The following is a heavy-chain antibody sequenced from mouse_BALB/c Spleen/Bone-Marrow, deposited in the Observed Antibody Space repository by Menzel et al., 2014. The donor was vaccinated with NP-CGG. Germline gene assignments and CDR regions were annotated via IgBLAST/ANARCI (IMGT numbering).Heavy chain of an antibody. J-gene: IGHJ4*01. Sequence: EVQLVESGGGLVQPGGSLKLSCAASGFTFSSYTVSWVRQTPEKRLEWVAYISSGGGSTYYPDTVKGRFTISRDNAKNTLYLQMSSLKSEDTAMYYCARQLGLRWAMDYWGQGTSVTVSS. D-gene: IGHD3-1*01. V-gene: IGHV5-12-2*01. CDR1: GFTFSSYT. CDR2: ISSGGGST. CDR3: ARQLGLRWAMDY.